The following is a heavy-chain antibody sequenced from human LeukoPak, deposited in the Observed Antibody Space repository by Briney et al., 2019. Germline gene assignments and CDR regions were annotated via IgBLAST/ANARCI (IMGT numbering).Heavy chain of an antibody. CDR1: GGSLSNYY. CDR3: ARNLAVGYSSWFDALDV. V-gene: IGHV4-59*08. D-gene: IGHD6-13*01. J-gene: IGHJ3*01. CDR2: IYYSRST. Sequence: SETLSLTCSVSGGSLSNYYWTWIRQSPGKGLEWIGNIYYSRSTNYNSSLKSRVTISVGPSKNQLSLKLSSVTAADTAVYYCARNLAVGYSSWFDALDVWGQGTMVTVSS.